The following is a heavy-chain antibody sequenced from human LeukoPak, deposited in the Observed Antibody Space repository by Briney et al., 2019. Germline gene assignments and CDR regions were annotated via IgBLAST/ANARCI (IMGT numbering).Heavy chain of an antibody. D-gene: IGHD2-2*01. J-gene: IGHJ4*02. V-gene: IGHV4-39*01. CDR3: ARHLRAAIEVLDY. Sequence: NPSETLSLTCTVSGGSISSSSYYWGWIRQPPGKGLEWIGSIYYSGSTYYNPSLKSRVTISVDTSKNQFSLKLSSVTAADTAVYYCARHLRAAIEVLDYWGQGTLVTVSS. CDR1: GGSISSSSYY. CDR2: IYYSGST.